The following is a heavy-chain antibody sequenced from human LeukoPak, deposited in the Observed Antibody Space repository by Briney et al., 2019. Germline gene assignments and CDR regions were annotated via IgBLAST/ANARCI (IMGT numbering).Heavy chain of an antibody. CDR3: ARVRNYYDSGSYHYYFDC. J-gene: IGHJ4*02. CDR2: IKQDGSEK. Sequence: GGSLRLSCAASGFTFSTYWMSWVRQAPGKGLEWVANIKQDGSEKYYVDSVKGRFTISRDNAKKSLYLQMNSLRVEDTTVYYCARVRNYYDSGSYHYYFDCWGQGTLVTVTT. V-gene: IGHV3-7*04. D-gene: IGHD3-10*01. CDR1: GFTFSTYW.